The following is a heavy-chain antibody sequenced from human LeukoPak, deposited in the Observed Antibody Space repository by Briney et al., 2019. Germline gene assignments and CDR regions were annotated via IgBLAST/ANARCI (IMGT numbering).Heavy chain of an antibody. CDR2: IYPGDSDT. Sequence: GESLKISCKGSGYSFTSYWIGWVRQMPGKGLEWMGIIYPGDSDTRYSPSFQGQVTISADKSISTAYLQWSSLKASDTAMYYCARRGGDQSWLTWFGESPPGKTYYFDYWGQGTLVTVSS. D-gene: IGHD3-10*01. CDR1: GYSFTSYW. V-gene: IGHV5-51*01. J-gene: IGHJ4*02. CDR3: ARRGGDQSWLTWFGESPPGKTYYFDY.